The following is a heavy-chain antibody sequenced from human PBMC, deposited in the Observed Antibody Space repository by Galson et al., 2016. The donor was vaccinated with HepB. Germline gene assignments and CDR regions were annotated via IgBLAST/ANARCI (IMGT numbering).Heavy chain of an antibody. J-gene: IGHJ6*03. CDR3: ARESYYYYYYMDV. V-gene: IGHV3-48*02. Sequence: SLRLSCAASGFTFSTYSMNWVRQATGKGLEWVSYISDSSSTIYYADSVKGRFTISRDNARNSLHLQMNSLRDEDTAVYYCARESYYYYYYMDVWGKGTTVTVSS. CDR1: GFTFSTYS. CDR2: ISDSSSTI.